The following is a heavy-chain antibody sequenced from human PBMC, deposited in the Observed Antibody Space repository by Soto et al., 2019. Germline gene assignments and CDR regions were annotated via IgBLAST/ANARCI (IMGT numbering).Heavy chain of an antibody. CDR1: GFTFSRYG. J-gene: IGHJ6*02. V-gene: IGHV3-33*08. D-gene: IGHD3-10*01. CDR3: ARDFWGQYYGSGVAPYYYGMDV. Sequence: PGGSLRLSCAASGFTFSRYGMHWVRQAPGKGLRWLAVIWYDGSIKYYADSVKGRFTISRDNSKNTLYLQMNSLRAEDTAVYYCARDFWGQYYGSGVAPYYYGMDVWGQGTTVTVSS. CDR2: IWYDGSIK.